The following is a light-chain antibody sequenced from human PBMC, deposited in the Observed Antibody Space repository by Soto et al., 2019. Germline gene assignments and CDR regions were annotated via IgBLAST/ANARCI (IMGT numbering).Light chain of an antibody. CDR2: AAS. CDR3: QQFKSYPIT. J-gene: IGKJ5*01. CDR1: PGISSW. Sequence: VGDRNPMRYGSSPGISSWLAWYQQKPGKAPKLLIYAASTLQNGVPSTFSGSGSGTEFTLTISSLQPEDFGTYYCQQFKSYPITFGQGTRLEIK. V-gene: IGKV1-9*01.